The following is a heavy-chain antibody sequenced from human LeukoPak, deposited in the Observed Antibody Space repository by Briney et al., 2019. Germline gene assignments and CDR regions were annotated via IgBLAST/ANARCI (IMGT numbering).Heavy chain of an antibody. CDR2: INTNTGNP. D-gene: IGHD2-2*01. V-gene: IGHV7-4-1*02. Sequence: ASVKVSCKASGYTFTSYAMNWVRQAPGQGLEWMGWINTNTGNPTYAQGFTGRFVFSLDTSVSTAYLQISSLKAEDTAVYYCARSRERDIVVVPAGFDPWGQGTLVTVSS. CDR3: ARSRERDIVVVPAGFDP. CDR1: GYTFTSYA. J-gene: IGHJ5*02.